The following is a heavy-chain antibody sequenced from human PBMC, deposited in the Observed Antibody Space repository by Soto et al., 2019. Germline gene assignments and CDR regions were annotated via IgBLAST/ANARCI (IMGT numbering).Heavy chain of an antibody. CDR1: GYTLTELS. Sequence: GASVKVSCKVSGYTLTELSMHWVRQAPGKGLEWMGGFDPEDGETIYAQKFQGRVTMTEDTSTDTAYMELSSLRSEDTAVYYCATNLHDYGDLYYYYYYMDVWGKGTTVTVSS. J-gene: IGHJ6*03. V-gene: IGHV1-24*01. D-gene: IGHD4-17*01. CDR2: FDPEDGET. CDR3: ATNLHDYGDLYYYYYYMDV.